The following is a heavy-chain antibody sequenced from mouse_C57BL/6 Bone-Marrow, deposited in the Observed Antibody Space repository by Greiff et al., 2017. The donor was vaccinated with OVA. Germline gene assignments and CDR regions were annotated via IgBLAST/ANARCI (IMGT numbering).Heavy chain of an antibody. CDR3: ARSGYGLYYAMDY. Sequence: EVQLQQSGPELVKPGASVKISCKASGYTFTDYYMNWVKQSHGKSLEWIGDINPNNGGTSYNQKFKGKATLTVDKSSSTAYMELRSLTSEDSAVYYWARSGYGLYYAMDYWGQGTSVTVSS. V-gene: IGHV1-26*01. D-gene: IGHD2-2*01. CDR1: GYTFTDYY. J-gene: IGHJ4*01. CDR2: INPNNGGT.